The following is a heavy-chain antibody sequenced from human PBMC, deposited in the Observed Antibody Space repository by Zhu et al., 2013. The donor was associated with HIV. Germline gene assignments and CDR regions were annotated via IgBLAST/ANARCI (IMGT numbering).Heavy chain of an antibody. CDR1: GYTFNNYY. D-gene: IGHD3-16*02. J-gene: IGHJ5*02. CDR3: ARDVSQVAGTYRYRGNWFDP. CDR2: VNPSDVTT. Sequence: QVQLVQSGADAKRPGASVKLSCKASGYTFNNYYMHWVRQAPGQGLEWMGVVNPSDVTTALAEKLKDRLTMTSDTSTSTVYMELRSLTVEDTAIYYCARDVSQVAGTYRYRGNWFDPWGQGSLVTVSA. V-gene: IGHV1-46*02.